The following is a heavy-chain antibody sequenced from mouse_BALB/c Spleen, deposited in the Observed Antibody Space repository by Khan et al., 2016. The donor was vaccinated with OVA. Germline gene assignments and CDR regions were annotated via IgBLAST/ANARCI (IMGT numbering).Heavy chain of an antibody. D-gene: IGHD2-4*01. CDR2: IYPGDGDT. CDR1: GYTFTSYN. J-gene: IGHJ4*01. CDR3: AREGLRGVGLDS. Sequence: QMQLKQSGPELVKPGAFVKISCKASGYTFTSYNINWVKQRPGQGLEWIGWIYPGDGDTKYNEKFKGKASLTADKSSTTAYMQLSSLTSENSAVYFCAREGLRGVGLDSWGQGTSVTVSS. V-gene: IGHV1S56*01.